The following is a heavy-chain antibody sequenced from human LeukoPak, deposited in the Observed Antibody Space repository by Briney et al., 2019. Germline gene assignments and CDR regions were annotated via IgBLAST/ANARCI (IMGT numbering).Heavy chain of an antibody. CDR3: AKDRGLWGGNIEVVPATSSYCYNY. D-gene: IGHD2-2*01. V-gene: IGHV1-2*02. CDR2: INPKSGGT. J-gene: IGHJ4*02. Sequence: ASVKVSCKASGYTFTGYYLHWVRQAPGQGLEWMGWINPKSGGTNYAQKFQGRVTVTRDTAISTSYMELSRLRSDDTAVYYCAKDRGLWGGNIEVVPATSSYCYNYWGQGTQVTVSS. CDR1: GYTFTGYY.